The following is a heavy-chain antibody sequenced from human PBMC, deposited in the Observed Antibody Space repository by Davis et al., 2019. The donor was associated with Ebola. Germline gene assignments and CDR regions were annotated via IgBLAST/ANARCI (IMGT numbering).Heavy chain of an antibody. CDR1: GGSISSSNW. D-gene: IGHD6-6*01. CDR3: ARARRIAARPPFDYYYGMDV. Sequence: MPSETLSLTCAVSGGSISSSNWWSWVRQPPGKGLEWIGEINHSGSTNYNPSLKSRVTISVDTSKNQFSLKLSSVTAADTAVYYCARARRIAARPPFDYYYGMDVWGQGTTVTVSS. CDR2: INHSGST. V-gene: IGHV4-4*02. J-gene: IGHJ6*02.